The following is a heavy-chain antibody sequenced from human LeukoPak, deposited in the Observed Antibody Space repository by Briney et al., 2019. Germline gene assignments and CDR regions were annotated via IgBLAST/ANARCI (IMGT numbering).Heavy chain of an antibody. CDR1: GFTFSSFA. Sequence: PGGSLRLSCAASGFTFSSFAMRWVRQAPGKGLEWVSSISGNGVGTYYADSVKGRFTISRDNSKNSLNLQMNSLRVEDTAVYYCSTSRPLQSFDCWGQGTLVTVSS. J-gene: IGHJ4*02. D-gene: IGHD4-11*01. V-gene: IGHV3-23*01. CDR2: ISGNGVGT. CDR3: STSRPLQSFDC.